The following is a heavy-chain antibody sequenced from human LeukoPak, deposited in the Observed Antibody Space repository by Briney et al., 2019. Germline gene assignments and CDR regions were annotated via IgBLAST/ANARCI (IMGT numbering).Heavy chain of an antibody. D-gene: IGHD2-2*01. V-gene: IGHV4-38-2*02. CDR3: ARLGYCSSTSCYGGWFDP. CDR1: RYDINSVYY. Sequence: SETLSLTCTVSRYDINSVYYWGWIRQPPGKGLEWIGYIYHSGSTYYNPSLKSRVTISVDRSKNQFSLKLSSVTAADTAVYYCARLGYCSSTSCYGGWFDPWGQGTLVTVSS. J-gene: IGHJ5*02. CDR2: IYHSGST.